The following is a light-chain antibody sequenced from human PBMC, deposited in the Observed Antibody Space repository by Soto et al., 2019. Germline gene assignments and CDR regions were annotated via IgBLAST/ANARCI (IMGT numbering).Light chain of an antibody. CDR2: GAS. J-gene: IGKJ4*01. CDR1: QSVSSSY. CDR3: QQYGSSPLLT. V-gene: IGKV3-20*01. Sequence: EIVFTQSPGTLSLSPGERATPSCRASQSVSSSYLAWYQQKPGQAPRLLIYGASSRATGIPDRFSGSGSGTDFTLTISRLXPEDFAVYYCQQYGSSPLLTFGGGTKVDTK.